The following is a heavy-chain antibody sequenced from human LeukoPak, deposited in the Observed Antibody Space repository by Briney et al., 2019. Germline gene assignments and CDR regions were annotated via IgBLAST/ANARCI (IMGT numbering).Heavy chain of an antibody. J-gene: IGHJ4*02. Sequence: SETLSLTCTVSGDAINSGDYYWSWIRQTPGKGLEWIGRIYTSGATNYNPSLKSRVTMSVDTSKTQFSLKLTSVTAAGTAVYYCARDPFRSSFDSWGQGTLVTVSS. V-gene: IGHV4-61*02. D-gene: IGHD1-26*01. CDR1: GDAINSGDYY. CDR2: IYTSGAT. CDR3: ARDPFRSSFDS.